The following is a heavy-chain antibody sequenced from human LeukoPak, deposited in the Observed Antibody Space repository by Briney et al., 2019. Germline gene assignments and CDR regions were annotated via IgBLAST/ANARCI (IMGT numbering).Heavy chain of an antibody. V-gene: IGHV3-21*01. CDR2: ISSSSSYI. J-gene: IGHJ4*02. CDR3: VRGWREFYFEY. Sequence: PGGSLRLSCAASGFTFSSYSMNWVRQAPGKGLEWVSSISSSSSYIYYADSVKGRFTISRDNAENSLYLQMSSLRAEDTAVYYCVRGWREFYFEYWGQGNLVTVSS. D-gene: IGHD3-3*01. CDR1: GFTFSSYS.